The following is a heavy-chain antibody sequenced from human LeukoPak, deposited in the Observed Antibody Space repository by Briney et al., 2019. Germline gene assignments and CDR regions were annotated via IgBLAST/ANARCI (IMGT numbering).Heavy chain of an antibody. V-gene: IGHV1-69*01. D-gene: IGHD3-22*01. CDR2: IIPIFGTA. Sequence: ASMKVSCKASGGTFSSYAISWVRQAPGQGLEWMGGIIPIFGTANYAQKFQGRVTITADESTSTAYMELSSLRSEDTAVYYCAREGSSGYYAFDYWGQGTLVAVSS. CDR1: GGTFSSYA. J-gene: IGHJ4*02. CDR3: AREGSSGYYAFDY.